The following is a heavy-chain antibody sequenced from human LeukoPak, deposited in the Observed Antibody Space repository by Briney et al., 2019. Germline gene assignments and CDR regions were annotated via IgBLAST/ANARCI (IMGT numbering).Heavy chain of an antibody. CDR1: GFTFSSYS. J-gene: IGHJ5*02. V-gene: IGHV3-48*01. CDR2: ISGSSSTI. Sequence: GGSLRLSCAASGFTFSSYSMNWVRQAPGKGLEWGSYISGSSSTIYYADSVKGRFTISRDNAKNSLYLQMNSLRAEDTAVYYCARVYGDYVYSWFDPWGQGTLVTVSS. D-gene: IGHD4-17*01. CDR3: ARVYGDYVYSWFDP.